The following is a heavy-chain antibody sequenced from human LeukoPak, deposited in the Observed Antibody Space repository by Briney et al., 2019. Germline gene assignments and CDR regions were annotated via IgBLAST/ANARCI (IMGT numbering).Heavy chain of an antibody. CDR3: ASTPGYSGYGGAFDY. CDR2: IIPIFGTA. V-gene: IGHV1-69*13. Sequence: SVKVSCKASGGTFSSYAISWVRQPPGQGLEWMGGIIPIFGTANYAQKFQGRVTITADESTSTAYMELSSLRSEDTAVYYCASTPGYSGYGGAFDYWGQGTLVTVSS. D-gene: IGHD5-12*01. J-gene: IGHJ4*02. CDR1: GGTFSSYA.